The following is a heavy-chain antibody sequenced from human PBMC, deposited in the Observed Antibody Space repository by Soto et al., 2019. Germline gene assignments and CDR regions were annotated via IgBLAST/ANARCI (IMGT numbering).Heavy chain of an antibody. D-gene: IGHD5-12*01. CDR3: AHSPTRMGSSGYALSYWFED. CDR1: GFSLDTSGEA. J-gene: IGHJ4*02. V-gene: IGHV2-5*02. Sequence: QITLKESGPALVKPTQTLTLTCTFSGFSLDTSGEAVAWIRQPPGKALEWLALIYWDDDKRFSPSLKSRLTITKDTYKTRVILTMATLDPLDTGTYYCAHSPTRMGSSGYALSYWFEDWGQGTRVTVSS. CDR2: IYWDDDK.